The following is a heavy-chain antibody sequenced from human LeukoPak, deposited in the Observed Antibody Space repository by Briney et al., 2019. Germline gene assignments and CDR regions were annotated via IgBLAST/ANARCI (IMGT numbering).Heavy chain of an antibody. J-gene: IGHJ4*02. V-gene: IGHV3-74*01. Sequence: GGSLRLSCAASGFTFSSYWMHWVRQAPGKGLVWVSRINSDGSSTSYADSVKGRFTISRDNAKNTLYLQMNSLRAEDTAVYYRANTYYYDSSGYGVGYWGQGTLVTVSS. CDR3: ANTYYYDSSGYGVGY. CDR1: GFTFSSYW. CDR2: INSDGSST. D-gene: IGHD3-22*01.